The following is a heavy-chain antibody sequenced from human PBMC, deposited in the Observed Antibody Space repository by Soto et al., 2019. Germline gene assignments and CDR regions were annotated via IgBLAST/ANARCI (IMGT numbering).Heavy chain of an antibody. J-gene: IGHJ6*02. V-gene: IGHV1-18*04. CDR2: ISAYNGDT. Sequence: ASVKVSCKASGYSFTSYGISWVRQAPGQGLEWMGWISAYNGDTNYAQKLQGRVTMTTDTSTSTAYMELRSLRSDDTAVYYCARDKAAMDRDYYYGLDVWGQGATVTVSS. CDR3: ARDKAAMDRDYYYGLDV. D-gene: IGHD5-18*01. CDR1: GYSFTSYG.